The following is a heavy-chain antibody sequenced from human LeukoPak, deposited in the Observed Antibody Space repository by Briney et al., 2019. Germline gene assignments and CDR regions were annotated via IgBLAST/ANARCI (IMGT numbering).Heavy chain of an antibody. Sequence: SETLSLTCTVSGGSSTSYYWSWIRQPPGKGLEWIGYINYSGTTNCKPSLKSRVTISVDTSKNQFFLKLTSVTAADTAVYYCARHPSGLRYFDYWSQGTLVTVSS. CDR2: INYSGTT. J-gene: IGHJ4*02. V-gene: IGHV4-59*08. D-gene: IGHD6-25*01. CDR1: GGSSTSYY. CDR3: ARHPSGLRYFDY.